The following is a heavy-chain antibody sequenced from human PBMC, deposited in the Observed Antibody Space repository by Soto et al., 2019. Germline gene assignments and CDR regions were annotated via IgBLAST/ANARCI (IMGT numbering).Heavy chain of an antibody. Sequence: QVQLQESGPGLVKPSETLSLTCIVSGGSISSGGNYWSWIRQHPGKGLEWIGYIYDSGTTKYNPSLSSRLTISGDTSKNQLSLKLSSVTAADTAIYYCTRGEVRTTFRHWGRRTLVIVSS. V-gene: IGHV4-31*03. CDR1: GGSISSGGNY. J-gene: IGHJ4*02. CDR3: TRGEVRTTFRH. CDR2: IYDSGTT. D-gene: IGHD1-7*01.